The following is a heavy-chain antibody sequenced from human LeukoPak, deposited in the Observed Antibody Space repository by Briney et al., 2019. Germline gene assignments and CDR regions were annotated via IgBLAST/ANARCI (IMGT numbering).Heavy chain of an antibody. CDR1: GFTVSSNY. D-gene: IGHD1-26*01. V-gene: IGHV3-53*01. J-gene: IGHJ4*02. CDR3: ARTRRGSYYQYFDY. CDR2: IYSGGST. Sequence: GGSLRLSCAASGFTVSSNYMSWVRQAPGKGLEWVSVIYSGGSTYYADSVEGRFTISRDNSKNTLYLQMNSLRAEDTAVYYCARTRRGSYYQYFDYWGQGTLVTVSS.